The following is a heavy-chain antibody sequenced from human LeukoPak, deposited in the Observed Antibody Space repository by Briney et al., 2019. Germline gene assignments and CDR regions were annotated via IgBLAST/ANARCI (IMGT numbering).Heavy chain of an antibody. J-gene: IGHJ6*03. Sequence: SGGSLRLSCATSGFTFSSYAMSWVRQAPGKWLEWVSAISGSAGSTYYADSVKGRFTISRDNSKNTLYLHMNSLRAEDTAVYYCAKSGSYRGYYYMDVWGKGTTVTVSS. CDR1: GFTFSSYA. CDR3: AKSGSYRGYYYMDV. D-gene: IGHD1-26*01. V-gene: IGHV3-23*01. CDR2: ISGSAGST.